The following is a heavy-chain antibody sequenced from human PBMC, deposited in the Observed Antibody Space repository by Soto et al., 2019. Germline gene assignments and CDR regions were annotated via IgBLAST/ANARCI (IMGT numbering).Heavy chain of an antibody. V-gene: IGHV1-18*01. Sequence: QVQLVQSGAEVKKPGASVKVSCKTSGYTFTNFGLSWVRQAPGQGLEWMGWISTYNGNTNYAQNSQGRVTMTTDTSTSTAYMELTSRRSGSTAVYYCAGGGTPIDYWGQGTLVTVSS. D-gene: IGHD3-16*01. CDR2: ISTYNGNT. CDR1: GYTFTNFG. CDR3: AGGGTPIDY. J-gene: IGHJ4*02.